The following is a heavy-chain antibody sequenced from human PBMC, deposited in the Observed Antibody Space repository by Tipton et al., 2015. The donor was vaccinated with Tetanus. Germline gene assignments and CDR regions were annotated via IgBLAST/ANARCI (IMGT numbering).Heavy chain of an antibody. V-gene: IGHV1-18*01. D-gene: IGHD3-22*01. CDR3: ARDRYYGSSGYYSLNDY. CDR2: ISAYNGNT. Sequence: EVKKPGASVKVSCKASGYTFTSYGISWVRQAPGQGLEWMGWISAYNGNTNYAQKLQGRVTMTTDTSTSTAYMELRSLRSDDTAVYYCARDRYYGSSGYYSLNDYWGQGTLVTVSS. J-gene: IGHJ4*02. CDR1: GYTFTSYG.